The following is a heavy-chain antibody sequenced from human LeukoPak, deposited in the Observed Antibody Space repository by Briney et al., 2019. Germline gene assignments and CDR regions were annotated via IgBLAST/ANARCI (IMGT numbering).Heavy chain of an antibody. CDR1: GYTFTSYA. D-gene: IGHD3-22*01. V-gene: IGHV1-3*01. CDR3: AKDYDSSANGAFDI. J-gene: IGHJ3*02. CDR2: ISAGNGNT. Sequence: ASVKVSCKASGYTFTSYAIHWVRQAPGQRLEWMGWISAGNGNTKYSQNFQGRVTFISNTSATTAFMELSSLRSEDAAVYYCAKDYDSSANGAFDIWGQGTMVTVSS.